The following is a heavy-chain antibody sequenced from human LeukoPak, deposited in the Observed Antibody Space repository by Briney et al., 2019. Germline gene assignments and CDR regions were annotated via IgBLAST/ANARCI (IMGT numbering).Heavy chain of an antibody. CDR2: ISGSGGST. V-gene: IGHV3-23*01. CDR3: AKQRIGGWVSYFDY. D-gene: IGHD6-19*01. Sequence: PGGSLRLSCAASGFTFSDYTMYWVRQAPGKGLEWVSAISGSGGSTYYADSVKGRFTISRDNSKNTLYLQMNSLRAEDTAVYYCAKQRIGGWVSYFDYWGQGTLVTVSS. CDR1: GFTFSDYT. J-gene: IGHJ4*02.